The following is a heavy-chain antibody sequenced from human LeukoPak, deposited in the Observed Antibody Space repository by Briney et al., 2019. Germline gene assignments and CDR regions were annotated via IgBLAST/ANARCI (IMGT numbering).Heavy chain of an antibody. CDR2: ISSSSSTI. D-gene: IGHD6-6*01. CDR3: ARDRTGLSSSSDY. Sequence: GGSLRLSCAASGFTFSSYSMNWVRQAPGKGLEGVSYISSSSSTIYYADSVKGRFTISRDNAKNSLYLQMNSLRAEDTAVYYCARDRTGLSSSSDYWGQGTLVTVSS. CDR1: GFTFSSYS. V-gene: IGHV3-48*04. J-gene: IGHJ4*02.